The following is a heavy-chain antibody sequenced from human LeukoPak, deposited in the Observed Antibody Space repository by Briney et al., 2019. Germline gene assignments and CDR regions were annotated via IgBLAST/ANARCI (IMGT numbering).Heavy chain of an antibody. CDR3: ARGTGNWNFGV. V-gene: IGHV4-59*11. CDR2: SFYSGST. CDR1: GASINSHY. Sequence: PSETLSLTSTVSGASINSHYWSWIRQSPGKGLEWIGHSFYSGSTNYSPSLRSRVTISVDRPNNKFSLRLRSVTAADTAIYYCARGTGNWNFGVWGRGSLIIVSS. J-gene: IGHJ4*02. D-gene: IGHD1-7*01.